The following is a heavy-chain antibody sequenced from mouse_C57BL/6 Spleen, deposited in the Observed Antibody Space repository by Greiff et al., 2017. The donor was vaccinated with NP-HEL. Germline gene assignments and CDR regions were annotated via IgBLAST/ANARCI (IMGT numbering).Heavy chain of an antibody. V-gene: IGHV1-50*01. D-gene: IGHD2-4*01. CDR1: GYTFTSYW. J-gene: IGHJ4*01. CDR3: ARWDYDRGW. Sequence: QVQLQQPGAELVKPGASVKLSCKASGYTFTSYWMQWVKQRPGQGLEWIGEIDPSDSYTNYNQKFKDKATLTVDTSSSTAYMQLSSLTSEDSAVYYCARWDYDRGWGGQGPSVTVSS. CDR2: IDPSDSYT.